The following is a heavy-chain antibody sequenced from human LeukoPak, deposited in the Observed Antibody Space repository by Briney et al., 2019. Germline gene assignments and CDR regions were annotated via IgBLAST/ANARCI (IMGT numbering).Heavy chain of an antibody. D-gene: IGHD1-20*01. CDR3: ARGFWLTGTTYFDY. CDR1: GGSINNHC. Sequence: SETLSLTCTVSGGSINNHCWSWIRQPAGKGLEWIGRIYTSGSSNYNPPLKSRVTMSVDTSKNQFSLKLSSVTAADTAVYYCARGFWLTGTTYFDYWGQGTLVTVSS. CDR2: IYTSGSS. V-gene: IGHV4-4*07. J-gene: IGHJ4*02.